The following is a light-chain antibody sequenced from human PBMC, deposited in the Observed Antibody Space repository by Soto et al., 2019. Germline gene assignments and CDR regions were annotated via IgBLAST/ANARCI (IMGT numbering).Light chain of an antibody. CDR2: GAS. J-gene: IGKJ1*01. V-gene: IGKV3-15*01. CDR1: QSLNNN. Sequence: EIVLTQSPATLSVSPGERATLSCRASQSLNNNLAWYQQKPGQAPRLLISGASTRATGIPARFSGSGSGTESTLTSSSLQSEDVALYYCQHFGNWPPWGFGQGTKVEIK. CDR3: QHFGNWPPWG.